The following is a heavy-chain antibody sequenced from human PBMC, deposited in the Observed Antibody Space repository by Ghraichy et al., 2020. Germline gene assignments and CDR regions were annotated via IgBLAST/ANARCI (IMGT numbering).Heavy chain of an antibody. CDR3: ARAHSSSWDGYYFDY. CDR1: GGSISSGGYY. J-gene: IGHJ4*02. D-gene: IGHD6-13*01. CDR2: IYYSGST. Sequence: LRLSCTVSGGSISSGGYYWSWIRQHPGKGLEWIGYIYYSGSTYYNPSLKSRVTISVDTSKNQFSLKLSSVTAADTAVYYCARAHSSSWDGYYFDYWGQGTLVTVSS. V-gene: IGHV4-31*03.